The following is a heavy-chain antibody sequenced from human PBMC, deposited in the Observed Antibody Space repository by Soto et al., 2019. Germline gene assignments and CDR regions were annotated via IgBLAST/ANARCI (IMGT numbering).Heavy chain of an antibody. D-gene: IGHD5-18*01. Sequence: SETLSLTCTVSGGSISSSSYYWGWIRQPPGKGLEWIGSIYYSGSTYYNPSLKSRVTISVDTSKNQFSLKLSSVTAADTAVYYCASYGYSYGYSYFDYWGQGTLVTVSS. CDR1: GGSISSSSYY. J-gene: IGHJ4*02. CDR2: IYYSGST. CDR3: ASYGYSYGYSYFDY. V-gene: IGHV4-39*01.